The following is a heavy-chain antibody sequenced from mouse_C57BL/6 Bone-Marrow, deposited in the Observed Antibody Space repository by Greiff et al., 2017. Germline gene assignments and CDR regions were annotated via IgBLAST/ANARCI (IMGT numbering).Heavy chain of an antibody. CDR2: IWWDDDK. J-gene: IGHJ4*01. V-gene: IGHV8-8*01. CDR1: GFSLSTFGMG. D-gene: IGHD1-1*01. Sequence: ESGPGILQPSQTLSLTCSFSGFSLSTFGMGVGWIRQPSGKGLEWLAHIWWDDDKYYNPALKSRLTISKDTSKNQVFLKIANVDTADTATYYCARYGHYYGSRYAMDYWGQGTSVTVSS. CDR3: ARYGHYYGSRYAMDY.